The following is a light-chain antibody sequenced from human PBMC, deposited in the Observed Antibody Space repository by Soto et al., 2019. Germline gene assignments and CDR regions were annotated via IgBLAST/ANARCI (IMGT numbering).Light chain of an antibody. J-gene: IGKJ1*01. CDR3: QQYNTYSET. CDR1: QSMSTW. CDR2: DAS. V-gene: IGKV1-5*01. Sequence: DLQLTQSPSTLSASVGDRVTITCRASQSMSTWLAWYQQKPGKAPKLLIYDASNLKSGVPSRFSGSGSVTEFTLTINSLQPDDFATYYCQQYNTYSETFGQGTKVDIK.